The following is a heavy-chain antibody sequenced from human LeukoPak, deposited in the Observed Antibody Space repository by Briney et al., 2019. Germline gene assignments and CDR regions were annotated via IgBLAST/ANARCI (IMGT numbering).Heavy chain of an antibody. V-gene: IGHV3-23*01. CDR1: GFTFSSHV. D-gene: IGHD2-2*01. CDR3: AKDQSSFCSRSSCYALHY. Sequence: GGSLRLSCAASGFTFSSHVMNWVRQAPGKGLEWVSAISGSGDSTHYADSVKGRFTISRDNSKNTLYLQMNSLRTEDTAVYYCAKDQSSFCSRSSCYALHYWGQGTLATVSS. CDR2: ISGSGDST. J-gene: IGHJ4*02.